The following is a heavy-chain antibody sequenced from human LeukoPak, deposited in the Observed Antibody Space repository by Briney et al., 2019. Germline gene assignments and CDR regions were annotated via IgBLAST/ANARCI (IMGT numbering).Heavy chain of an antibody. CDR2: INHSGST. V-gene: IGHV4-34*01. CDR3: ARHSSRYYDILTGYHPDYYYYYMDV. Sequence: SETLSLTCAVYGGSFSGYYWSWIRQPPGKGLEWIGEINHSGSTNYNPSLKSRVTISVDTSKNQFSLKLSSVTAADTAVYYCARHSSRYYDILTGYHPDYYYYYMDVWGKGTTVTISS. D-gene: IGHD3-9*01. CDR1: GGSFSGYY. J-gene: IGHJ6*03.